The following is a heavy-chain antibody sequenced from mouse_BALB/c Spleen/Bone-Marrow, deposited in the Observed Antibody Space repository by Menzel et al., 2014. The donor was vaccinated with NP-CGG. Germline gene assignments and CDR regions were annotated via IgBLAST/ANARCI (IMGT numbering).Heavy chain of an antibody. CDR3: GRNYYGSSYYFDY. J-gene: IGHJ2*01. V-gene: IGHV5-6*01. D-gene: IGHD1-1*01. CDR2: ISSGGSYT. CDR1: GFTFSSYG. Sequence: EVQRVESGGDLVKPGGSLKLSCVASGFTFSSYGMSWVRRTPDKRLEWVATISSGGSYTYYPDSVKGRFTISRDNAKNTLYLQMSSLKSEDTAMYYCGRNYYGSSYYFDYWGQGTTLTVSS.